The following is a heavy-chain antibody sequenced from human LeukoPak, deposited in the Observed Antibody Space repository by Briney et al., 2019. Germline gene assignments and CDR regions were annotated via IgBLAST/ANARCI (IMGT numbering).Heavy chain of an antibody. CDR2: IYTSGST. V-gene: IGHV4-61*02. Sequence: SETLSLTCTVSGGSISSGSYYWSWIRQPAGKGLEWIGRIYTSGSTNYNPSLKSRVTISVDTSKNQFSLKLSSVTAADTAVYYCARDNPATAAMDPWGQGTLVTVSS. CDR3: ARDNPATAAMDP. D-gene: IGHD2-2*01. CDR1: GGSISSGSYY. J-gene: IGHJ5*02.